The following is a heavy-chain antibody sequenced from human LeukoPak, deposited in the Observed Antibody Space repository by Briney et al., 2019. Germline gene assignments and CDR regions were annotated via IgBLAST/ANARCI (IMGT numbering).Heavy chain of an antibody. V-gene: IGHV4-59*12. D-gene: IGHD2-15*01. CDR3: ARGRLPHFLGVRTLMDV. CDR2: IYYSGST. CDR1: GGSISSYY. J-gene: IGHJ6*02. Sequence: SETLSLTCTVSGGSISSYYWSWIRQPPGKGLEWIGYIYYSGSTNSNPSLKSRVTISVDTSKNQFSLKVSSVTAADTAVYYCARGRLPHFLGVRTLMDVWGQGTTVTVSS.